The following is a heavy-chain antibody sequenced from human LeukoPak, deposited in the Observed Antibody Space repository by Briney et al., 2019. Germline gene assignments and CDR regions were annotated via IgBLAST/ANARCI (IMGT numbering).Heavy chain of an antibody. J-gene: IGHJ6*02. CDR1: GGSISSYY. CDR2: IYYSGST. V-gene: IGHV4-59*01. Sequence: SETLSLTCTVSGGSISSYYWSWIRQPPGKGLEWIGCIYYSGSTNYNPSLKSRVTISVDTSKNQFSLKLSSVTAADTAVYYCARDTLAGYYYYGMDVWGQGTTVTVSS. CDR3: ARDTLAGYYYYGMDV.